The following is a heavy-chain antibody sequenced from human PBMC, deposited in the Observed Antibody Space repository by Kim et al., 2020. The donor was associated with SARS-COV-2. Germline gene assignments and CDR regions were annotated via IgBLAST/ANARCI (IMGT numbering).Heavy chain of an antibody. Sequence: DSGKGRFTISRDNAKNSLYLQMNSLRAEDTAVYYCARGGAARPRYWYFDLWGRGTLVTVSS. J-gene: IGHJ2*01. V-gene: IGHV3-11*01. D-gene: IGHD6-6*01. CDR3: ARGGAARPRYWYFDL.